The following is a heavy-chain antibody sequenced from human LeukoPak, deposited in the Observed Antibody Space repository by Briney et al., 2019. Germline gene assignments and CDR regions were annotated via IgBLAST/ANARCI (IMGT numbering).Heavy chain of an antibody. J-gene: IGHJ4*02. CDR1: GFAFSDHY. CDR2: IRNKAKSYTT. D-gene: IGHD5-18*01. CDR3: ARGVDTAMVTADY. Sequence: LAGGSLRLSCAASGFAFSDHYMDWVRQAPGKGLEWVGRIRNKAKSYTTEYAASVKGRFTISRDDSTNSLFLQMNSLRTEDTAVYYYARGVDTAMVTADYWGQGTLVTVSS. V-gene: IGHV3-72*01.